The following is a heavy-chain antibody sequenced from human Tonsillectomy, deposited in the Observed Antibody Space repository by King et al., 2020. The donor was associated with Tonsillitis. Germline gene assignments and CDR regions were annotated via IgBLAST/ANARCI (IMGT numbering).Heavy chain of an antibody. Sequence: QLVQSGGGLVKPGGSLRLSCAASGFTFNNARMSWVRQAPGKGLECVGRIKSKTDGGTTDYAAPVKGRFTVSSDDSKNTLYLQMNSLKTEDTAVYYCTAGVGASDHDYWGQGTLVTVSS. D-gene: IGHD1-26*01. CDR3: TAGVGASDHDY. CDR1: GFTFNNAR. V-gene: IGHV3-15*01. J-gene: IGHJ4*02. CDR2: IKSKTDGGTT.